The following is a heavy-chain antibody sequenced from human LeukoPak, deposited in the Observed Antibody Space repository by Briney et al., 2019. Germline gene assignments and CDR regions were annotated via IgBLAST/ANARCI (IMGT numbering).Heavy chain of an antibody. CDR3: ARSRYSYGGFDY. CDR2: IYYSGST. Sequence: SETLSLTCTVSGGSISSSSYYWGWIRQPPGKGLEWIGSIYYSGSTYYNPSLKSRVTISVDTSKNQFSLRPSSVTAADTAVYYCARSRYSYGGFDYWGQGTLVTVSS. CDR1: GGSISSSSYY. V-gene: IGHV4-39*01. J-gene: IGHJ4*02. D-gene: IGHD5-18*01.